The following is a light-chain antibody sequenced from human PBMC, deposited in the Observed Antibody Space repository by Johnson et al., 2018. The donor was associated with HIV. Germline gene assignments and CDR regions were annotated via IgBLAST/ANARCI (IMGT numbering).Light chain of an antibody. CDR2: DNN. J-gene: IGLJ1*01. V-gene: IGLV1-51*01. Sequence: QSVLTQPPSVSAAPGQKVTISCSGSSSNIGNNYVSWYQQLPGTAPKLLIYDNNKRPSGIPDRFSASKSRSSATLGITALQTGDKADYYCAPWDSRPSAYVFGPGTKVTIL. CDR3: APWDSRPSAYV. CDR1: SSNIGNNY.